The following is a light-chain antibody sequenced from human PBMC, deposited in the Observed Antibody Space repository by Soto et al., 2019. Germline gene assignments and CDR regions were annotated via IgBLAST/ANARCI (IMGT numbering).Light chain of an antibody. CDR1: QSLLHTTGKTY. V-gene: IGKV2-29*03. Sequence: DIVKTQSPLFLSVTPGEPASISCKSSQSLLHTTGKTYLHWYLQRPGQSPPLLIYEVFNRFSGVPDGISGSGSGTDFTLTISRVEAEDAGVYYCMQGGTSGQGTKLEI. CDR2: EVF. CDR3: MQGGT. J-gene: IGKJ2*01.